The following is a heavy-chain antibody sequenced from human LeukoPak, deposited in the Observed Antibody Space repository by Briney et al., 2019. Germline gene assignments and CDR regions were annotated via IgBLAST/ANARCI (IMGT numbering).Heavy chain of an antibody. V-gene: IGHV4-34*01. Sequence: SETLSLTCAVYGGSFGGYYWSWIRQPPGKGLEWIGEINHSGSTNYNPSLKSRVTISVDTSKNQFSLKLSSVTAADTAVYYCARASSAGYSSSWYVDYWGQGTLVTVSS. CDR1: GGSFGGYY. CDR2: INHSGST. D-gene: IGHD6-13*01. CDR3: ARASSAGYSSSWYVDY. J-gene: IGHJ4*02.